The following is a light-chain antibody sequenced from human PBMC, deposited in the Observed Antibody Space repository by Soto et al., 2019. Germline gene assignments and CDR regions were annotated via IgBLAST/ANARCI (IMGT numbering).Light chain of an antibody. Sequence: DIQMTQSPSSLSASVGDRVTITCRASQDIGNSLAWYQQKPGNVPRLLIYAASTLQSGVPSRFSGSGSETDFTLIITSLQPEDVATYYCQKYTGAPPFTFGPGTKVDL. V-gene: IGKV1-27*01. CDR2: AAS. CDR3: QKYTGAPPFT. J-gene: IGKJ3*01. CDR1: QDIGNS.